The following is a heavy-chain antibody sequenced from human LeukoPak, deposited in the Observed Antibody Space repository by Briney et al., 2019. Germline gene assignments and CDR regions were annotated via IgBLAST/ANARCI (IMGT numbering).Heavy chain of an antibody. V-gene: IGHV4-59*08. CDR2: IFYTGST. CDR1: GGSISGSY. Sequence: SETLSLTCTVSGGSISGSYWSWIRQPPGRGLEWIGYIFYTGSTNYNPSLKSRVTISVDTSNNQFSLKLNSLTAADTAVYYCARHVPGCSGGTCRSFWFDLWGHGTLVTVSS. D-gene: IGHD2-15*01. CDR3: ARHVPGCSGGTCRSFWFDL. J-gene: IGHJ5*02.